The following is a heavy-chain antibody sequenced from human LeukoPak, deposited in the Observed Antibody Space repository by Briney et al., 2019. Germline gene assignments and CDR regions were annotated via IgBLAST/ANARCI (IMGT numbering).Heavy chain of an antibody. CDR2: ISSSSSYI. CDR1: GFTFSSYS. J-gene: IGHJ4*02. CDR3: ARSIIYCSSTSCYFDY. D-gene: IGHD2-2*01. Sequence: GGSLRLSCAASGFTFSSYSMNWVRQAPGKGLEWVSSISSSSSYIYYADSVKGRLTISRDNAKNSLYLQMNSLRAEDTAVYYCARSIIYCSSTSCYFDYWGQGTLVTVSS. V-gene: IGHV3-21*01.